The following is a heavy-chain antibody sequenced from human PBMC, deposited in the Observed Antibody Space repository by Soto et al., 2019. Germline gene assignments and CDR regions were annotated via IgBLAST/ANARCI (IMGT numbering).Heavy chain of an antibody. CDR3: ARDGSEGSGEIGYYYYMDV. D-gene: IGHD2-15*01. Sequence: EVQLVESGGGLVQPGGSLRLSCTTSGFTFSSYTMNWVRQAPGKGLEWFSSITSSGSSIYYGDSVRGRFTISRDNANGKNSLYLQMNSLRVEDTAVYYCARDGSEGSGEIGYYYYMDVWGTGTTVTVSS. CDR2: ITSSGSSI. CDR1: GFTFSSYT. J-gene: IGHJ6*03. V-gene: IGHV3-21*01.